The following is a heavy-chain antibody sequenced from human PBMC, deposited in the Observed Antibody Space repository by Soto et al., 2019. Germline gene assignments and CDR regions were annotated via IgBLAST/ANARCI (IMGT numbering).Heavy chain of an antibody. V-gene: IGHV4-31*03. CDR2: IYVTGAV. Sequence: PSETVSLTCSVSGAALNSGNYHWCWIRQVPGKGLEWIGHIYVTGAVDYNPSLRDRITISQDTTERQFSLNLRLVTAADTAVYYCARLRIATNNYKWFDPWGQGTQVTVSS. J-gene: IGHJ5*02. CDR3: ARLRIATNNYKWFDP. CDR1: GAALNSGNYH. D-gene: IGHD2-21*01.